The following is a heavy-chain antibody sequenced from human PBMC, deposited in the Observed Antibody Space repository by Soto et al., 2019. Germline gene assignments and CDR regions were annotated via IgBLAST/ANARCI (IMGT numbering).Heavy chain of an antibody. V-gene: IGHV3-30*18. CDR2: ISYDGSNK. D-gene: IGHD4-4*01. CDR1: GFTFSSYG. CDR3: AKLQSLGLAVY. Sequence: QVQLVESGGGVVQPGRSLRLSCAASGFTFSSYGMHWVRQAPGKGLEWVAVISYDGSNKYYADSVKGRFTISRDNSKNTLYLQMNSLRAEDTAVYYCAKLQSLGLAVYWGQGTLVNVSS. J-gene: IGHJ4*02.